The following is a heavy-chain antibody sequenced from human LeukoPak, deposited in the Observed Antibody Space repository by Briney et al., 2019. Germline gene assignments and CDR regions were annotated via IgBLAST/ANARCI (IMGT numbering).Heavy chain of an antibody. Sequence: ASETLSLTCTVSGGPISSGNYYWSWIRQPPGKGLEWIGYIFYLGNTYYTPSLKSRVTISVDTSKNQFSLKLSSVTAADTAVYYCARKYHDHWFDPWGQGTLVTVSS. CDR2: IFYLGNT. CDR1: GGPISSGNYY. CDR3: ARKYHDHWFDP. J-gene: IGHJ5*02. V-gene: IGHV4-30-4*01. D-gene: IGHD3-16*01.